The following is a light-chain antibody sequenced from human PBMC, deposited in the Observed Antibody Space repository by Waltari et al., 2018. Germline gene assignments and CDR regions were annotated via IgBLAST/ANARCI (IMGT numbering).Light chain of an antibody. V-gene: IGLV2-23*02. J-gene: IGLJ2*01. CDR1: CSDVGANNF. Sequence: QAALTQPASVSGSPGQSIAISCIGTCSDVGANNFLSWYQQHPGRAPKLMIHEVTNRPSGVSTRFSGSKSGNTASLTISGLQAEDEADYYCCSYTSIGPVLIGGGTKVTVL. CDR2: EVT. CDR3: CSYTSIGPVL.